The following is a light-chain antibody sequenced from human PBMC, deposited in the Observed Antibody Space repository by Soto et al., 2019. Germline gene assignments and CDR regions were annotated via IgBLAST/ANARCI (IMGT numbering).Light chain of an antibody. CDR2: GAS. J-gene: IGKJ2*02. Sequence: EIVMTQSPATLSVSPGERATLSCRASQSVSSNLAWYQQKLGQAPRLLIYGASTRATGIPARFSGSGSGTEFTLTISSLQSEDFAVYYCRQYNNWPCTFGQGTKLEIK. CDR3: RQYNNWPCT. V-gene: IGKV3-15*01. CDR1: QSVSSN.